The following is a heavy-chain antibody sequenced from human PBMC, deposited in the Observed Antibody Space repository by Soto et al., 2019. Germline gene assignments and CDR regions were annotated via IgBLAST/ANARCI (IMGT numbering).Heavy chain of an antibody. CDR2: INHSGST. CDR1: GGTFSGYY. CDR3: ARGTTSRAFDI. J-gene: IGHJ3*02. D-gene: IGHD2-2*01. V-gene: IGHV4-34*01. Sequence: PWETLYLTCAVYGGTFSGYYLSWIRQPPGKGLEWIGEINHSGSTNYNPSLKSRVTISVDTSKNQFSLKLSSVTAADTAVYYCARGTTSRAFDIWGQGTMVTVSS.